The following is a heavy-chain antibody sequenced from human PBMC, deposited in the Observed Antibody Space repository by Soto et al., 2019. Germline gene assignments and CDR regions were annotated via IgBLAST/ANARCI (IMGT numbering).Heavy chain of an antibody. CDR3: ARHSFGDDTGSGNWFDP. CDR2: IYYSGST. V-gene: IGHV4-59*08. D-gene: IGHD3-10*01. Sequence: SETLSLTCTVSGGSISSYYWSWIRQPPGKGLEWIGYIYYSGSTNYNPSLKSRVTISVDTSKNQFSLKLSSVTAADTAVYYCARHSFGDDTGSGNWFDPWGQGTLVTVSS. J-gene: IGHJ5*02. CDR1: GGSISSYY.